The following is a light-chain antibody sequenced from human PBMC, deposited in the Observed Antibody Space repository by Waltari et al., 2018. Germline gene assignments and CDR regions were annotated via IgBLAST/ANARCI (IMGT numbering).Light chain of an antibody. Sequence: DIQMTQSPSSLSASVGDRVTITCRASQSISSYLNWYHKKPGKTPKLLIYAASSLQRGVPSRFSGSGSGTDFTLTISSLQPEDFATYYCQQSYSTPFTFGPGTKVDIK. J-gene: IGKJ3*01. CDR2: AAS. CDR3: QQSYSTPFT. V-gene: IGKV1-39*01. CDR1: QSISSY.